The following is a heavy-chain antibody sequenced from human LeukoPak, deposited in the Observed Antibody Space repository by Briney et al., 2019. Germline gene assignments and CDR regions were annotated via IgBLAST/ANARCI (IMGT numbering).Heavy chain of an antibody. CDR3: ARRDFWSGYYNY. Sequence: PSETLSLTCAVYGGSFSGYYWSWIRQPPGKGLEWIGEIDHSGSTNYNPSLKSRVTISADTSKNQFSLKLNSVTAADTAVYYCARRDFWSGYYNYWGQGTLGTVSS. D-gene: IGHD3-3*01. J-gene: IGHJ4*02. V-gene: IGHV4-34*01. CDR1: GGSFSGYY. CDR2: IDHSGST.